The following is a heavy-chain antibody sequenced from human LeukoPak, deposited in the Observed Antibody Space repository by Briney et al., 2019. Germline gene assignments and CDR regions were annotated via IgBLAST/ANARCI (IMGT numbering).Heavy chain of an antibody. J-gene: IGHJ4*02. CDR1: GFTFSSYT. CDR3: ARGDSSGYYYFEY. V-gene: IGHV3-30*14. CDR2: ISYDGSDK. Sequence: GGSLRLSCAASGFTFSSYTIHWVRQAPGKGLEWVAVISYDGSDKYYANSVKGRFTIPRDNSKNTLYLQMNSLRAEDTAVYYCARGDSSGYYYFEYWGQGTLVTVSS. D-gene: IGHD6-19*01.